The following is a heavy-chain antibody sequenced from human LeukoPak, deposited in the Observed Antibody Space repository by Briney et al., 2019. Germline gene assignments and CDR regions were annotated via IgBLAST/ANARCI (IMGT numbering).Heavy chain of an antibody. D-gene: IGHD2-15*01. CDR1: GYTFTSYY. J-gene: IGHJ4*02. CDR3: ARDGVLGYCSGGSCPWDY. V-gene: IGHV1-46*01. Sequence: GASVKVSCKASGYTFTSYYMHWVRQASGQGLGWMGIINPSGGSTSYAQKFQGRVTMTRDTSTSTVYMELSSLRSEDTAVYYCARDGVLGYCSGGSCPWDYWGQGTLVTVSS. CDR2: INPSGGST.